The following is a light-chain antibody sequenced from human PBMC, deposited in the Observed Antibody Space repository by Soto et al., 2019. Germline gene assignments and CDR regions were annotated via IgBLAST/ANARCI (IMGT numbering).Light chain of an antibody. V-gene: IGKV3-20*01. J-gene: IGKJ1*01. CDR1: QSVSSTY. Sequence: EIVLTQSPGTLSLSPGESATLSWRASQSVSSTYLAWYQQKPGQAPRLLIYGASNRATGIPDRFSGSGSGTDFTLTISRLEPEDFAVYYCQQYGGSRWTFGQGTRVDI. CDR3: QQYGGSRWT. CDR2: GAS.